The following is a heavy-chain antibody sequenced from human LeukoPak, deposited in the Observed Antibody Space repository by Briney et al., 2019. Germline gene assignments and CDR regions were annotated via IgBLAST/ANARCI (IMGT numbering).Heavy chain of an antibody. CDR2: ISGSGSII. V-gene: IGHV3-11*04. Sequence: GGSLRLSCAVSGFTVSSSYMSWVRQAPEGKGLEWVSYISGSGSIIYYADSVKGRFTISRDNAKRSLYLQMNSLRAEDTAVYYCVRTYSSGYSFDSWGQGTLVTVSS. CDR1: GFTVSSSY. J-gene: IGHJ4*02. D-gene: IGHD3-22*01. CDR3: VRTYSSGYSFDS.